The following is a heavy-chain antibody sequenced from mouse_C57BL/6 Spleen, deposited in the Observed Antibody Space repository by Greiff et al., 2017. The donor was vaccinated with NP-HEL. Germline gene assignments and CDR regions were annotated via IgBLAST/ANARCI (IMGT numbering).Heavy chain of an antibody. J-gene: IGHJ1*03. CDR3: AREKITTVDWYFDV. CDR1: GYAFSSSW. D-gene: IGHD1-1*01. V-gene: IGHV1-82*01. CDR2: IYPGDGDT. Sequence: VQVVESGPELVKPGASVKISCKASGYAFSSSWMNWVKQRPGKGLEWIGRIYPGDGDTNYNGKFKGKATLTADKSSSTAYMQLSSLTSEDSAVYFGAREKITTVDWYFDVWGTGTTVTVSS.